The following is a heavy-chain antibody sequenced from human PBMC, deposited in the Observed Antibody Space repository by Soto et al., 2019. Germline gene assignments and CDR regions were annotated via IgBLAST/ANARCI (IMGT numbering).Heavy chain of an antibody. Sequence: PSETLSLTCAVYGGSFSGYYWSWIRQPPGKGLEWIGEINHSGSTNYNPSLKSRVTISVDTSKNQFSLKLSSVTAADTAVYYCARALSGYDPNWFNPWGQGTLVTVSS. CDR3: ARALSGYDPNWFNP. CDR2: INHSGST. V-gene: IGHV4-34*01. D-gene: IGHD5-12*01. J-gene: IGHJ5*02. CDR1: GGSFSGYY.